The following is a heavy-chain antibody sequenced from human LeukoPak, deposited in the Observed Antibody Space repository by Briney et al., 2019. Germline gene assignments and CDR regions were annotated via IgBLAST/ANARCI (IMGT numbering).Heavy chain of an antibody. CDR2: INPNSGGT. V-gene: IGHV1-2*04. D-gene: IGHD5-12*01. CDR3: ARDKSGYSGYGMYYFDY. CDR1: GYTFTGYY. J-gene: IGHJ4*02. Sequence: ASVKVSCKASGYTFTGYYMHWVRQAPGQGLEWMGWINPNSGGTNYAQKFQGWVTMTRDTSISTAYMELSRLRSDDTAVYYCARDKSGYSGYGMYYFDYWGQGTQVTVSS.